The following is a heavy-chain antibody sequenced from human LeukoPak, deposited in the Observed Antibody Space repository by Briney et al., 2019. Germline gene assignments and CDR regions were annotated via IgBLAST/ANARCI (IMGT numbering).Heavy chain of an antibody. J-gene: IGHJ4*02. D-gene: IGHD3-16*02. Sequence: GGSVEGSCKVSGYTPTELSMHWVRQGPGKGLEWVGGFDPEDGETIYAQKFQGRVTMTEDTSTDTAYMELSSLRSEDTAVYYCATAGTTFGGVIAKYYFDYWGQGTLVTVSS. CDR2: FDPEDGET. CDR1: GYTPTELS. V-gene: IGHV1-24*01. CDR3: ATAGTTFGGVIAKYYFDY.